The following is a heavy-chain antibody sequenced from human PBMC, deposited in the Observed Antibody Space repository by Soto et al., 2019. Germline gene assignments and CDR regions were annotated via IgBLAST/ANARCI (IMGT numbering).Heavy chain of an antibody. D-gene: IGHD3-22*01. J-gene: IGHJ5*02. Sequence: ESLKISCRTSGYRFTSYWIAWVRQMPGKGLEWMGIIFPSDSDTRYSPSFQGQVTISADRSTSTVFLQWASLKASDTAVYFCARKDKSGYFNWFDPWGQGTLVTVSS. CDR2: IFPSDSDT. V-gene: IGHV5-51*01. CDR3: ARKDKSGYFNWFDP. CDR1: GYRFTSYW.